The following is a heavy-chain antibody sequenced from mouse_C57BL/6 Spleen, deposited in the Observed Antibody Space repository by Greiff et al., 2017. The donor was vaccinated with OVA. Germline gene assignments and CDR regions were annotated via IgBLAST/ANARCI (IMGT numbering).Heavy chain of an antibody. CDR2: IYPRSGNT. Sequence: QVQLQQSGAELARPGASVKLSCKASGYTFTSYGISWVKQRTGQGLEWIGEIYPRSGNTYYNEKFKGKATLTADKSSSTAYMELRSLTSEDSAVYFCARLYYGNYDAMDYWGQGTSVTVSS. V-gene: IGHV1-81*01. J-gene: IGHJ4*01. CDR1: GYTFTSYG. D-gene: IGHD2-1*01. CDR3: ARLYYGNYDAMDY.